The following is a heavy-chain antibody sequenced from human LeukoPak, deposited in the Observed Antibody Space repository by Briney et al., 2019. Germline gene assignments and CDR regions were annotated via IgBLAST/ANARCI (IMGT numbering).Heavy chain of an antibody. Sequence: SETLSLTCSVSGYSISSGDYYWSWIRQPAGKGLEWIGRISSSGSTNYNPSLKSRVTISVDTSKNQFSLKLSSVTAADTAVYFCARGPYSYDSSGAFDIWGQGTMVTVSS. J-gene: IGHJ3*02. CDR2: ISSSGST. CDR1: GYSISSGDYY. CDR3: ARGPYSYDSSGAFDI. D-gene: IGHD3-22*01. V-gene: IGHV4-61*02.